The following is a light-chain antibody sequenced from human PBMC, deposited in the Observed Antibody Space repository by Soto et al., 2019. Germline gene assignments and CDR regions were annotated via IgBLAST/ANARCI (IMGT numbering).Light chain of an antibody. CDR1: QSVSSSY. J-gene: IGKJ1*01. CDR2: GAS. CDR3: QQYGSSRWT. V-gene: IGKV3-20*01. Sequence: EIVLTQSPGTLSLSPGERATLSCRASQSVSSSYLAWYQQKPGQAPRLLIYGASSRATGIPDRFSGSGSGKDFTLTISRLEPEDFAVYYCQQYGSSRWTSGQGTKVDIK.